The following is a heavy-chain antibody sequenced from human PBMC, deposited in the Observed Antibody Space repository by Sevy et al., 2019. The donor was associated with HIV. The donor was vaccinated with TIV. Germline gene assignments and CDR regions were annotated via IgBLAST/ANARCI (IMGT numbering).Heavy chain of an antibody. D-gene: IGHD5-18*01. CDR3: ARESTGYGAYDY. CDR2: IKEDGSAE. CDR1: GFTFSGYW. V-gene: IGHV3-7*01. J-gene: IGHJ4*02. Sequence: GGSLRLSCAASGFTFSGYWMTWVRQAPGKGLEWVANIKEDGSAEYYVDSVKGRFTISRDNAKNSLFLQLNSLRVEDTAMYYCARESTGYGAYDYLGQGTLVTVSS.